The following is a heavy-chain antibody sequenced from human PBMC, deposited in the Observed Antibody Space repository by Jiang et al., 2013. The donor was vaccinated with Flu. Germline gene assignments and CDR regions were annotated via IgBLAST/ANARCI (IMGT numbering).Heavy chain of an antibody. J-gene: IGHJ1*01. CDR3: ASGYGDYAPAYFQH. CDR2: INHSGST. V-gene: IGHV4-34*01. CDR1: GGSFSGYY. D-gene: IGHD4-17*01. Sequence: GLVKPSETLSLTCAVYGGSFSGYYWSWIRQPPGKGLEWIGEINHSGSTNYNPSLKSRVTISVDTSKNQFSLKLSSVTAADTAVYYCASGYGDYAPAYFQHWGQGTL.